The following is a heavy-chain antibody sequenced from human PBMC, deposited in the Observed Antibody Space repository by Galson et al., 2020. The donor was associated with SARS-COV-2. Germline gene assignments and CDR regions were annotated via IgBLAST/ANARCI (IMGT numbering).Heavy chain of an antibody. CDR2: INHAASS. J-gene: IGHJ4*02. D-gene: IGHD3-22*01. CDR1: GGSFSVYY. V-gene: IGHV4-34*01. CDR3: ARGTYVSSGWWGYYFDY. Sequence: SETLSLTCVVSGGSFSVYYWSWIRQPPGEGLEWIGEINHAASSNYNPSLRGRVTMSVDTSKNQFSLNLNSVTAADTAVYYCARGTYVSSGWWGYYFDYWGQGTLVTVSS.